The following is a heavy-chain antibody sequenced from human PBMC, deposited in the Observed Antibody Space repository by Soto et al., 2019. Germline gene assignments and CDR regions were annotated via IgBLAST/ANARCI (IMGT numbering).Heavy chain of an antibody. D-gene: IGHD3-10*01. V-gene: IGHV4-39*01. Sequence: SETLSLTCTVSGDSISNTAYYWGWIRQPPGKGLEWIGDIYHSGSTYYNPSLKSRVTISVDTSRNQFSLKLRSVTAADTAVYYCARRSRWYYYGTASYYNLWLDPWGQGTLVTVSS. CDR2: IYHSGST. CDR3: ARRSRWYYYGTASYYNLWLDP. CDR1: GDSISNTAYY. J-gene: IGHJ5*02.